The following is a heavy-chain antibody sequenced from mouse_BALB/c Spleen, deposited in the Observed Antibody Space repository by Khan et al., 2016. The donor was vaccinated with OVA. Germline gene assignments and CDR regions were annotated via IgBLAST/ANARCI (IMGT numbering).Heavy chain of an antibody. J-gene: IGHJ2*01. CDR1: GYTFTDYA. D-gene: IGHD2-3*01. CDR3: TRPAYDGYYDY. Sequence: QVQLKQSGPELVRPGVSVKISCKGSGYTFTDYAMHWVKQSHAKSLEWIGLISTYSGNTNYRQKFKGKATMTVDKSSSTAYMELARLTSEDSAIYYCTRPAYDGYYDYGGQGTTLTVSS. CDR2: ISTYSGNT. V-gene: IGHV1S137*01.